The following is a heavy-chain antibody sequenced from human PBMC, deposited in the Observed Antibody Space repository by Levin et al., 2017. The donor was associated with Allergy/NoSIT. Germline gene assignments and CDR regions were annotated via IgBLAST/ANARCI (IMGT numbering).Heavy chain of an antibody. J-gene: IGHJ4*02. CDR3: ARDRTTYCGGTCAVPDRGFDF. V-gene: IGHV4-39*07. CDR2: IFYTGNS. CDR1: GDSISSSTYS. Sequence: SETLSLTCTVSGDSISSSTYSWGWIRQPPGKEFEWIGSIFYTGNSHYKFSLRSRVTISVDTSNNHFSLNLRSLTAADTAVYYCARDRTTYCGGTCAVPDRGFDFWGQGILVTVSS. D-gene: IGHD2-21*01.